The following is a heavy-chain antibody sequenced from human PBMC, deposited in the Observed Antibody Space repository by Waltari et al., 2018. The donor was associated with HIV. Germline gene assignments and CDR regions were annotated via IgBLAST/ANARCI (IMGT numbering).Heavy chain of an antibody. J-gene: IGHJ4*02. Sequence: QLQLQDSGPALVKHSDTLHLTCTVSTSYSTQSYYWGWVRQSPGTGLKWIGTVYSIGVTHCTPSLESRVTMSVDTSKNQFSLTLTSVTAADTALYFCATLRTVTGTIDDWGQGILVTVSS. CDR1: TSYSTQSYY. CDR2: VYSIGVT. D-gene: IGHD4-17*01. CDR3: ATLRTVTGTIDD. V-gene: IGHV4-39*01.